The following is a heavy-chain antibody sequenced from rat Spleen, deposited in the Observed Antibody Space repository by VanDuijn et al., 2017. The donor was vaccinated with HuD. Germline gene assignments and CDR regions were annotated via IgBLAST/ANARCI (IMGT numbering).Heavy chain of an antibody. CDR1: GFTFSDFY. CDR2: IRTGGSDT. CDR3: ARRHYGYTDYFDY. Sequence: EVQLVESGGGLVQPGRSLKLSCSASGFTFSDFYMAWVRQTPKRGLEWITSIRTGGSDTYYRDSVRGRFTLSRDNAKRILYLQMDSLRSEDTANYYCARRHYGYTDYFDYWGQGVMVTVSS. V-gene: IGHV5-25*01. J-gene: IGHJ2*01. D-gene: IGHD1-11*01.